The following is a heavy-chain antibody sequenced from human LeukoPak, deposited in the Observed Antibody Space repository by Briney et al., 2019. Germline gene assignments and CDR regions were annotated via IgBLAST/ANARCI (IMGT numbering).Heavy chain of an antibody. CDR3: TKDLMTGFSSGWYFAY. V-gene: IGHV3-23*01. Sequence: QAGGPLRLSCEGSGFTFNGYAFSWVRQAPGKGLEWVAVTGGSDDNTHYADSVKGRFTISRDNSEKRLFLQMNSLRPDDSALYYCTKDLMTGFSSGWYFAYWGQGTLVTVSS. CDR2: TGGSDDNT. CDR1: GFTFNGYA. J-gene: IGHJ4*02. D-gene: IGHD6-19*01.